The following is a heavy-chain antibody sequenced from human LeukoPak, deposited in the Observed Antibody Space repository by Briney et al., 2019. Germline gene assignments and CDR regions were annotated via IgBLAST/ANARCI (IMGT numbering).Heavy chain of an antibody. D-gene: IGHD5-18*01. J-gene: IGHJ1*01. CDR3: AKAVDTAMVRYFQH. Sequence: GGSLRLSCAASGFTFSSYGMHWVRQAPGKGLEWVAVISYDGSNKYYAYSVKGRFTISRDNSKNTLYLQMNSLRAEDTAVYYCAKAVDTAMVRYFQHWGQGTLVTVSS. V-gene: IGHV3-30*18. CDR2: ISYDGSNK. CDR1: GFTFSSYG.